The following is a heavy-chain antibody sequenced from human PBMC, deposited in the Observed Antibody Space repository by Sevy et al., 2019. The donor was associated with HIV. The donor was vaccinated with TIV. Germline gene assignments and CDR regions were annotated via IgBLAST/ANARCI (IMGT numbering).Heavy chain of an antibody. CDR3: AKDGYYYDSTARDWFDP. CDR2: ISSDGSKK. V-gene: IGHV3-33*03. D-gene: IGHD3-22*01. J-gene: IGHJ5*02. Sequence: GGSLRLSCAASGFNFNPYAMHWVRQAPGKGLEWVATISSDGSKKDYADSVEGRFTISRDNSKNTMNLQMNSLRVDDTAVYYCAKDGYYYDSTARDWFDPWGQGTLVTVSS. CDR1: GFNFNPYA.